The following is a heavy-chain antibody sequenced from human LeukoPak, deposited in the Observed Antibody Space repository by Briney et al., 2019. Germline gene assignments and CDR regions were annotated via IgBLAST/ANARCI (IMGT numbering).Heavy chain of an antibody. CDR1: GFTFSSYA. Sequence: GGSLRLSCAASGFTFSSYAMTWVRQAPGKGLEWVSGISNSGGNTYYADSVKGRFTISRDNSKNTLYLQVNSLRAEDTAVYYCAKVRSTSCYAALDYWGQGTLVIVSS. CDR3: AKVRSTSCYAALDY. J-gene: IGHJ4*02. D-gene: IGHD2-2*01. V-gene: IGHV3-23*01. CDR2: ISNSGGNT.